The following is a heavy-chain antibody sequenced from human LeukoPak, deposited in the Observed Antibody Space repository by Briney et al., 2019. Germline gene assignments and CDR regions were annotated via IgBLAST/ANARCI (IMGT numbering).Heavy chain of an antibody. D-gene: IGHD6-6*01. CDR3: AKDRQYSNSHCFDY. CDR1: GFTFSSYA. Sequence: GGSLRLSCAASGFTFSSYAMSWVRQAPGKELEWVSAISGSGSSPYYADSVKGRFTISRHNSKNTLYLQMDSLRAEDTAVYYCAKDRQYSNSHCFDYWGQGILVTVSS. J-gene: IGHJ4*02. V-gene: IGHV3-23*01. CDR2: ISGSGSSP.